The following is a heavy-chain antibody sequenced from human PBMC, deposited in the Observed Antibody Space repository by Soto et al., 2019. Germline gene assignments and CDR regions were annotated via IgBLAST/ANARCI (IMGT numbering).Heavy chain of an antibody. CDR1: GFTFSSYA. D-gene: IGHD4-17*01. J-gene: IGHJ5*02. Sequence: PGGSLRLSCSASGFTFSSYAMSWVRQAPGKGLEWVSAISGSGGSTYYADSVKGRFTISRDNSKNTLYLQMNSLRAEDTAVYYCAKGTRMTTVTIFDPWGQGTLVTVSS. CDR3: AKGTRMTTVTIFDP. CDR2: ISGSGGST. V-gene: IGHV3-23*01.